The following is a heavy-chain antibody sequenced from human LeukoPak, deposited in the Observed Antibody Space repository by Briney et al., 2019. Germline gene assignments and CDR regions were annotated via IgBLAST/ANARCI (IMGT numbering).Heavy chain of an antibody. D-gene: IGHD3-10*01. CDR3: ARVSKSYFDSGNYPKVNHYFDY. Sequence: SETLSLTCSVSGGSLSHFFWTWIRQSPGGGLEWIASVGHTGTTNYKSSLKSRLTISKDTSKNQVSLRLTSATVADTAMYYCARVSKSYFDSGNYPKVNHYFDYWGQGILVTVSS. V-gene: IGHV4-59*01. J-gene: IGHJ4*02. CDR2: VGHTGTT. CDR1: GGSLSHFF.